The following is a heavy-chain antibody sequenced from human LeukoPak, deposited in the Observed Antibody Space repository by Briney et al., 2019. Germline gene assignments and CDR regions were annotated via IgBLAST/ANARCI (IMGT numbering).Heavy chain of an antibody. D-gene: IGHD5-18*01. V-gene: IGHV4-4*02. CDR2: IYHSGST. CDR3: ARFTDTALDY. Sequence: SGTLSRTCAVSGGSISSSNSWSWVRQPPGKGLEWIGEIYHSGSTNYNPSLKSRVTISVDKPKSQFSLKLSSVTAADTAVYYCARFTDTALDYLGQGTLVTVSS. J-gene: IGHJ4*02. CDR1: GGSISSSNS.